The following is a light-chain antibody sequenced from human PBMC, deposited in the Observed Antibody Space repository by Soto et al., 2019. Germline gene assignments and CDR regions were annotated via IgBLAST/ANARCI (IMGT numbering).Light chain of an antibody. Sequence: EIVMTQSPAILSMSPGERATLSCRASQYVGTSLAWYQQIPGQAPRLLMYGASTRATSIPARFSGSGSGTEFTLTISSLQSEDFAVYYCQQYNNRPPMYTFGQGTKLEIK. CDR3: QQYNNRPPMYT. V-gene: IGKV3-15*01. CDR1: QYVGTS. J-gene: IGKJ2*01. CDR2: GAS.